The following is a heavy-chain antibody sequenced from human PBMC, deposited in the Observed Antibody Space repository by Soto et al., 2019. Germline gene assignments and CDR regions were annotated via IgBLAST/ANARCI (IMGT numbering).Heavy chain of an antibody. CDR1: GGTFSSYA. CDR2: IIPIFGTA. Sequence: SVKVSCKASGGTFSSYAISWVRQAPGQGLEWMGGIIPIFGTANYAQKFQGRVTITADESTSTAYMELSSLRSEDTAVYYCARLRLHCSGGSCYSFGFDYWGQGTLVTVSS. V-gene: IGHV1-69*13. J-gene: IGHJ4*02. CDR3: ARLRLHCSGGSCYSFGFDY. D-gene: IGHD2-15*01.